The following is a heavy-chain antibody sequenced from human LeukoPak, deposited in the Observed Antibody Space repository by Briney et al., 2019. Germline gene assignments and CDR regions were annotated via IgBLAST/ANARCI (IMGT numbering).Heavy chain of an antibody. V-gene: IGHV3-21*04. CDR3: ARDVGYSYTDAFDI. CDR1: GFTFSSYS. Sequence: GGSLRLSCAASGFTFSSYSMNWVRQAPGKGLEWVSSISSSSSYIYYADSVKGRFTISRDNAKNSLYLQMNSLRAEDTALYYCARDVGYSYTDAFDIWGQGTMVTVSS. J-gene: IGHJ3*02. CDR2: ISSSSSYI. D-gene: IGHD5-18*01.